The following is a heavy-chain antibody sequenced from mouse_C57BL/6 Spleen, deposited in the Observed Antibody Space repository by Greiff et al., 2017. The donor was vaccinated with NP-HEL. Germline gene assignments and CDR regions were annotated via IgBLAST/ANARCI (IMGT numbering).Heavy chain of an antibody. J-gene: IGHJ2*01. CDR2: IHPNSGST. D-gene: IGHD2-3*01. Sequence: QVQLQQPGAELVKPGASVKLSCKASGYTFTSYWMHWVKQRPGQGLEWIGMIHPNSGSTNYNEKFKSKATLTVDKSSSTAYMQLSSLTSEDSAVYYCARLPRWLLRGGDYFDDWGQGTTLTVSS. V-gene: IGHV1-64*01. CDR1: GYTFTSYW. CDR3: ARLPRWLLRGGDYFDD.